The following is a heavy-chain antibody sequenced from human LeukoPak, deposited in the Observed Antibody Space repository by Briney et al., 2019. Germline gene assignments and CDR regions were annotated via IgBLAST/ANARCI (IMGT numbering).Heavy chain of an antibody. CDR1: GVSFSSYY. CDR3: ARGGAFCSGGYCRHFDY. J-gene: IGHJ4*02. CDR2: IYYSGDT. Sequence: SETLSLTCTVSGVSFSSYYWSWIRQPPGKGLEWIGYIYYSGDTYYNPSLKSRITISVDTSKDQFSLKLRSVTAADTAVYYCARGGAFCSGGYCRHFDYWGQGALVSVSS. D-gene: IGHD2-15*01. V-gene: IGHV4-59*01.